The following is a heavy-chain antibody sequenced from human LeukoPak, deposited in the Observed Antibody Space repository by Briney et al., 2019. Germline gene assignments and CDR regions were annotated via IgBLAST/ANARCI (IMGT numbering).Heavy chain of an antibody. CDR3: ARGGGTSGHDYDWFDP. J-gene: IGHJ5*02. V-gene: IGHV1-18*01. D-gene: IGHD5-12*01. CDR2: ISAYNGNT. Sequence: ASVKVSCKASGYTFTSYGISWVRQAPGQGLEWMGWISAYNGNTNYAQKLQGRVIMTTDTSTSTAYMELSSLRSEDTAVYYCARGGGTSGHDYDWFDPWGQGTLVTVSS. CDR1: GYTFTSYG.